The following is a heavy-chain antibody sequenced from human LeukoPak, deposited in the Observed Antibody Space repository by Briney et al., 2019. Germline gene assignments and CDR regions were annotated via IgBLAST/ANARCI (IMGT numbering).Heavy chain of an antibody. CDR1: GYTFTGYY. CDR2: INPNSGGT. J-gene: IGHJ4*02. V-gene: IGHV1-2*02. CDR3: ARGNSSGWYSLPATYDY. Sequence: ASVKVSCKASGYTFTGYYMHWVRQAPGQGLEWMGWINPNSGGTNYAQKFQGRVTMTRDTSISTAYMELSRLRSDDTAVYYCARGNSSGWYSLPATYDYWGQGTLVTVSS. D-gene: IGHD6-19*01.